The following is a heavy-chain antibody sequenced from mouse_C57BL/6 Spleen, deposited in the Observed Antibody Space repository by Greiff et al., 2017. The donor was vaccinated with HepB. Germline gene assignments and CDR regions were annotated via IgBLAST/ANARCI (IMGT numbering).Heavy chain of an antibody. J-gene: IGHJ2*01. CDR1: GFNITDYY. CDR2: IDPEDGET. V-gene: IGHV14-2*01. CDR3: ARENRFYYFDY. Sequence: DVKLVESGAELVKPGASVKLSCTASGFNITDYYMHWVKQRTEQGLEWIGRIDPEDGETKYAPKFQGKATITADTSSNTAYLQLSSLTSEDTAVYYCARENRFYYFDYWGQGTTLTVSS.